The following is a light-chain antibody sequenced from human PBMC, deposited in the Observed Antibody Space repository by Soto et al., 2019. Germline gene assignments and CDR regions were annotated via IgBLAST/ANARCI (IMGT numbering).Light chain of an antibody. CDR2: DAS. V-gene: IGKV1-5*01. J-gene: IGKJ1*01. CDR1: QSVSGW. CDR3: QQYETFSGT. Sequence: DIQMTQSPSTLSGSVGGTVTVTCLASQSVSGWLAWYQQKPGEAPKLLIYDASALPRGVPSRFSGSGSGTKFTLTIASLQPDDFATYYCQQYETFSGTFGPGTKVDIK.